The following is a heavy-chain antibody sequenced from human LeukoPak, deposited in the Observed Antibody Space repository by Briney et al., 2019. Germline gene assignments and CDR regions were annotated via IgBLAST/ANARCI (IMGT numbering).Heavy chain of an antibody. J-gene: IGHJ6*03. CDR1: GGSISSSSYY. V-gene: IGHV4-39*07. CDR2: IYYSGST. CDR3: ARGGLLWFGPYYMDV. D-gene: IGHD3-10*01. Sequence: NPSETLSLTCTVSGGSISSSSYYWGWIRQPPGKGLEWIGSIYYSGSTYYNPSLKSRVTISVDTSKNQFSLKLSSVTAADTAVYYCARGGLLWFGPYYMDVWGKGTTVTVSS.